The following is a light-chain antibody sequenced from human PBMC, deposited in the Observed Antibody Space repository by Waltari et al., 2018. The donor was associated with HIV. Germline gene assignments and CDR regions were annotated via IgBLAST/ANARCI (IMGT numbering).Light chain of an antibody. Sequence: DIQMTQFPSSLSASIGGRVVITCRAPKYVDKYVNCYQLKLDKAPKLLISAASSLQSGASSRFIGGGFGTDFTLAISDLHSEDAGTYFCQQSYSSLLYTFGQGTKLEI. J-gene: IGKJ2*01. CDR1: KYVDKY. V-gene: IGKV1-39*01. CDR2: AAS. CDR3: QQSYSSLLYT.